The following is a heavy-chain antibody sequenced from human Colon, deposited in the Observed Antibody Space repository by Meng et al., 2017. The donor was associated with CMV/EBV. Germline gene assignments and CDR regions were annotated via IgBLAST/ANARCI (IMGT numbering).Heavy chain of an antibody. CDR3: GRAGARGVPIDV. CDR2: IYSNGRI. CDR1: GGSISGHY. D-gene: IGHD3-10*01. Sequence: QVQLQAVGPGQVKPSEPLSLTCPVAGGSISGHYWTWIRRPAGEGLQWLGRIYSNGRIDENYSLRSRVTISVDTSKNQLSLRLTSVTAADTAVYYCGRAGARGVPIDVWGRGTLVTVSS. J-gene: IGHJ1*01. V-gene: IGHV4-4*07.